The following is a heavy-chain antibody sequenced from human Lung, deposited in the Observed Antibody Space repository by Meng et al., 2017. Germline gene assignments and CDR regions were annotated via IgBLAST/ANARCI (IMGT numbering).Heavy chain of an antibody. CDR1: GGSFSDDY. V-gene: IGHV4-34*01. Sequence: QVQLQQWGVGLLKPWVTLSVTCVFAGGSFSDDYWSWIRQPPGKGLEWSGEINHSGSTNYNPSLESRATISVDTYQNNLSLKLRSVTAADSAVYYCARGPTTMAHDFDYWGQGTLVTVSS. D-gene: IGHD4-11*01. J-gene: IGHJ4*02. CDR3: ARGPTTMAHDFDY. CDR2: INHSGST.